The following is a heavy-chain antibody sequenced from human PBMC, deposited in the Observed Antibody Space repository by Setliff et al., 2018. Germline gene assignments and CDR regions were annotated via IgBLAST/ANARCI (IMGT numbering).Heavy chain of an antibody. CDR1: GLTFADAW. J-gene: IGHJ4*02. CDR2: VRSNSVGGTT. CDR3: TVYNTGSSKDHY. D-gene: IGHD2-8*02. Sequence: PGGSLRLSCTASGLTFADAWMNWVRQAPGKGLEWVARVRSNSVGGTTEYGAPVKGRFTISRDDSKDTVYLQMNDLKTEDTGVYYCTVYNTGSSKDHYWGQGTPVTVSS. V-gene: IGHV3-15*01.